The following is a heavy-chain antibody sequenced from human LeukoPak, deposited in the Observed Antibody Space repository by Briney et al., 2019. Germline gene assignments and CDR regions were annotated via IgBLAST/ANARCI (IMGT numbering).Heavy chain of an antibody. CDR1: GFTFSTYA. Sequence: GRSLRLSCAASGFTFSTYAMHWVRQAPGKGLEWVAVISFDGSNTYYADSVKGRFTISRDNSKNTLYLQMDSLRAEDTAVYYCARDYLRCYYYMDVWGKGTTVTVSS. CDR2: ISFDGSNT. J-gene: IGHJ6*03. D-gene: IGHD2/OR15-2a*01. CDR3: ARDYLRCYYYMDV. V-gene: IGHV3-30*04.